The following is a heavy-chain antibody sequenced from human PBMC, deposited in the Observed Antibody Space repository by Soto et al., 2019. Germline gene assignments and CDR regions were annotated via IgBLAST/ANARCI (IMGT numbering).Heavy chain of an antibody. Sequence: QVQLQESGPGLVQPSQTLSLTCTVSGGSISSGGYYWSWIRQHPGPGLEWIGHITYIGSTYYNTSLRSRAANAVDTSTNQFSPIVNCVTAADTAVYYCARGVLFWGQGTLVTVSS. CDR2: ITYIGST. J-gene: IGHJ1*01. CDR1: GGSISSGGYY. V-gene: IGHV4-31*03. CDR3: ARGVLF.